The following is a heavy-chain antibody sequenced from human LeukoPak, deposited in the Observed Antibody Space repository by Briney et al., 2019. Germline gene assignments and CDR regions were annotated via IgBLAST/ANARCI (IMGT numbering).Heavy chain of an antibody. V-gene: IGHV3-30*18. J-gene: IGHJ3*02. D-gene: IGHD3-22*01. CDR3: AKGPTYYYDSSCPRNDAFDI. Sequence: PGGSLRLSCPAPGFTSRTYGMPWVRQAPGKGLGWVAVISYDGSKKYNANSVKGRFTIPRANSKKTPYLKINSPRAEDRAVKYGAKGPTYYYDSSCPRNDAFDIWGQGTMVTVSS. CDR1: GFTSRTYG. CDR2: ISYDGSKK.